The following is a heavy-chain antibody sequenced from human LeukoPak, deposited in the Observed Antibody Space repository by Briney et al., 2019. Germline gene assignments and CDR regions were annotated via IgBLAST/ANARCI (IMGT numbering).Heavy chain of an antibody. CDR1: EVTVTSNY. J-gene: IGHJ3*02. CDR2: IYPGGNI. Sequence: PGGSLRLSCAASEVTVTSNYMSWVRQTPGKGLQWLSAIYPGGNIHYEDSVKGRFIISRDISKNSLSLQVNSLTADDTAVYYCVRGPRYYDDSGFHYGVFDIWGQGTVVTVSS. CDR3: VRGPRYYDDSGFHYGVFDI. V-gene: IGHV3-53*01. D-gene: IGHD3-22*01.